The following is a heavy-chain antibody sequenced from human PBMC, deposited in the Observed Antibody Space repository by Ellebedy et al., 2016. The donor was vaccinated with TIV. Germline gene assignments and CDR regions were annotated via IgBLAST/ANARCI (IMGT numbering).Heavy chain of an antibody. CDR3: ARDMAWGNERVNDAFDI. CDR1: GFTFTPYS. J-gene: IGHJ3*02. Sequence: GESLKISCTASGFTFTPYSMNWVRQAPGKGLEWISYISGSGITLYYADSVKGRFTISRDNTKNSLYLQMNGLRAEDTAVYFCARDMAWGNERVNDAFDIWGRGTLVTVSS. V-gene: IGHV3-48*04. D-gene: IGHD7-27*01. CDR2: ISGSGITL.